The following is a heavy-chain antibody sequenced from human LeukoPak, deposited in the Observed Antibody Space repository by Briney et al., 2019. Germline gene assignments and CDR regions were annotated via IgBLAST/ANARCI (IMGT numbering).Heavy chain of an antibody. CDR1: GFTFSSYG. V-gene: IGHV3-30*03. J-gene: IGHJ4*02. D-gene: IGHD3-22*01. CDR2: IPNDRRNN. Sequence: GGSLRLSCAASGFTFSSYGTHWVRQAPDKGLEWVAVIPNDRRNNYYAESVKGRFTISRDNSKNTLYLQMNSLRTEDTAVYYCATSRDFYDTSGYYPYYFDCWGQGTLVTVSS. CDR3: ATSRDFYDTSGYYPYYFDC.